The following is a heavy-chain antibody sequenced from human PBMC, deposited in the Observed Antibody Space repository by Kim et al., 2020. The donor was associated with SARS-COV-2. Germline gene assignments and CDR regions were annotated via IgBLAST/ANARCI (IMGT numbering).Heavy chain of an antibody. CDR1: GGSISSSSYY. Sequence: SETLSLTCTVSGGSISSSSYYWGWIRQPPGKGLEWIGYIYYSGNTYYNPSLKSRVTISVDTSKNQFSLKLSSVTAADTAVYYCARRPSTTVTVDYWGQGTLVTVSS. D-gene: IGHD4-17*01. CDR2: IYYSGNT. V-gene: IGHV4-39*01. CDR3: ARRPSTTVTVDY. J-gene: IGHJ4*02.